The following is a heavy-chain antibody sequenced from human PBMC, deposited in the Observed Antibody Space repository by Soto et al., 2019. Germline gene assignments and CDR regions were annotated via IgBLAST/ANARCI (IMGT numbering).Heavy chain of an antibody. J-gene: IGHJ5*02. D-gene: IGHD6-13*01. CDR1: GGSISSGGYY. CDR3: ARFRGGGQPVRWFDP. Sequence: SETLSLTCTVSGGSISSGGYYWSWIRQHPGKGLEWIGYIYYSGSTYYNPSLKSRVTISVDTSKNQFSLKLSSVTAADTAVYYCARFRGGGQPVRWFDPWGQGTLVIVSS. CDR2: IYYSGST. V-gene: IGHV4-31*03.